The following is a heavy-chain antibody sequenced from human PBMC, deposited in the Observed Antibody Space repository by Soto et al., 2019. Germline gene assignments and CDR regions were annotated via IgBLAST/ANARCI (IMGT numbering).Heavy chain of an antibody. CDR1: GGTFSSYA. CDR2: IIPIFGTA. CDR3: ATPKIADYYDSSGYWFDP. V-gene: IGHV1-69*06. J-gene: IGHJ5*02. D-gene: IGHD3-22*01. Sequence: QVQLVQSGAEVKKPGSSVKVSCKASGGTFSSYAISWVRQAPGQGLEWMGGIIPIFGTANYAQKFQGRVTITADKSTSKAYMELSSLRSEDTAVYYWATPKIADYYDSSGYWFDPWGQGTLVTVSS.